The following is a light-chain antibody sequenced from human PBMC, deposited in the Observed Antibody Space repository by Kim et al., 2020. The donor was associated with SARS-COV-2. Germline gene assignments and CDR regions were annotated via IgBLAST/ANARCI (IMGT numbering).Light chain of an antibody. Sequence: SPGERATLSCRASQPIRNNFLAWYHQKPGQPPRLLIYHASVRANGIPARFSGSGSGTDFTLTINSLEPEDFALYYCQRYGGSPPNIFGPGTKLEI. CDR1: QPIRNNF. CDR2: HAS. V-gene: IGKV3-20*01. CDR3: QRYGGSPPNI. J-gene: IGKJ2*01.